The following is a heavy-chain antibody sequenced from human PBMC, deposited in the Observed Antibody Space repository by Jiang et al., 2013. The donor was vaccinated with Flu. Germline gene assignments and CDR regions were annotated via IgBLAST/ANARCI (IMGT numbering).Heavy chain of an antibody. CDR2: SQTLTMVT. J-gene: IGHJ4*02. V-gene: IGHV1-18*01. D-gene: IGHD6-19*01. CDR3: VRDLGAVPGIFFDY. CDR1: GYTFTDFG. Sequence: GYTFTDFGSQLGATGPSDKGVEWMGWSQTLTMVTQTNAQKLQGRVTMTTDTSTSTAYMELRSLRSDDTAFYYCVRDLGAVPGIFFDYWGRGTLVTVSS.